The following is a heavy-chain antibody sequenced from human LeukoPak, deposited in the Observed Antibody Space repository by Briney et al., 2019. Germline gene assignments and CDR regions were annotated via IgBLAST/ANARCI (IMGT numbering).Heavy chain of an antibody. CDR3: AKDRRLAATTLEH. D-gene: IGHD2-15*01. CDR1: GFTFSSYC. J-gene: IGHJ1*01. V-gene: IGHV3-30*18. Sequence: PSGGSLRLSCAASGFTFSSYCMHWVRQPPGKGLEWVAVISYDGSNKYYAASVKGRLTISRDNSKHTVYLQMNSLSAENTAIYFCAKDRRLAATTLEHGGQGTLVTVS. CDR2: ISYDGSNK.